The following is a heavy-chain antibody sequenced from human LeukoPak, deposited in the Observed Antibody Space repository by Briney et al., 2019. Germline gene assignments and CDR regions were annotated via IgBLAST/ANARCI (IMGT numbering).Heavy chain of an antibody. CDR1: GYTFTSYG. D-gene: IGHD3-10*01. CDR2: VSAYNGNT. V-gene: IGHV1-18*01. Sequence: ASVKVSCKASGYTFTSYGISWVRQAPGQGLEWMGWVSAYNGNTNYAQKLQGRVTMTTDTSTSTAYMELRSLRSDDTAVYYCASSATNRDISASGSDYYYYGMDVWGQGTTVTVSS. J-gene: IGHJ6*02. CDR3: ASSATNRDISASGSDYYYYGMDV.